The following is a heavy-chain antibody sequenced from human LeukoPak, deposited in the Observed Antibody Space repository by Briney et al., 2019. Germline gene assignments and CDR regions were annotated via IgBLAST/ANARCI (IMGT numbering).Heavy chain of an antibody. Sequence: SETLSLTCTVSGGSISSYYWSWIRQPPGKGLEWIGEINHSGSTNYNPSLKSRVTISVDTSKNQFSLKLSSVTAADTAVYYCARLGGRYNFLPLNWFDPWGQGTLVTVSS. J-gene: IGHJ5*02. CDR2: INHSGST. CDR3: ARLGGRYNFLPLNWFDP. CDR1: GGSISSYY. D-gene: IGHD5-24*01. V-gene: IGHV4-34*01.